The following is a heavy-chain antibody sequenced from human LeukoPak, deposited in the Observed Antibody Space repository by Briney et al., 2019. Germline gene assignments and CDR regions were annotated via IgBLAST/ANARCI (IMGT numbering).Heavy chain of an antibody. J-gene: IGHJ4*02. Sequence: PGGSLRLSCAASGFTFSSYGMHCVRQAPGKGLEWVAVISYDGSNKYYADSVKGRFTISRDNSKNTLYLQMNSLRAEDTAVYYCAKCGYSGCHLIDYWGQGTLVTVSS. CDR1: GFTFSSYG. V-gene: IGHV3-30*18. CDR2: ISYDGSNK. CDR3: AKCGYSGCHLIDY. D-gene: IGHD5-12*01.